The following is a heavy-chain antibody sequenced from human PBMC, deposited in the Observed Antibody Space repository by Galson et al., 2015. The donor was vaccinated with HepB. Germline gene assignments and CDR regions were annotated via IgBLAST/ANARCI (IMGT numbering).Heavy chain of an antibody. V-gene: IGHV3-21*01. J-gene: IGHJ5*02. CDR2: ITNGSDYI. D-gene: IGHD2-2*01. Sequence: SLRLSCAASGFTFISYSMNWVRQAPGKGLEWVSSITNGSDYIYYADSVKGRFTISRDNAKNSLFLQMNSLRVEDAAVYYCARTGSSTTILRNSWFDPWGQGILVTVSS. CDR3: ARTGSSTTILRNSWFDP. CDR1: GFTFISYS.